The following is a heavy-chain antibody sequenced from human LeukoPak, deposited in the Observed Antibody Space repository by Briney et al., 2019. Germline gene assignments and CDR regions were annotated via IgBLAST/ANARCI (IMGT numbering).Heavy chain of an antibody. V-gene: IGHV4-59*12. Sequence: SETLSLTCTVSGGSISSYYWSWIRQPPGKGLEWIGYIYYSGSTNYNPSLKSRVTISVDTSKNQFSLKLSSVTAADTAVYYCARGGGYCSGGSYYPANWFDPWGQGTLVTVSS. D-gene: IGHD2-15*01. CDR2: IYYSGST. CDR3: ARGGGYCSGGSYYPANWFDP. J-gene: IGHJ5*02. CDR1: GGSISSYY.